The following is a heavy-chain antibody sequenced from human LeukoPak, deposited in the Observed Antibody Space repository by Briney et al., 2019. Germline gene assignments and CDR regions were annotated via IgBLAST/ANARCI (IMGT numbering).Heavy chain of an antibody. CDR1: GYTFTGYF. Sequence: GASVKVSCKASGYTFTGYFIHWVRQAPGQGLEWMGWIAPNTGGTNYAQKFQGRVTMTRDTSISTAYMELSRRRSDDTAVFYCARGPSPSRINYYYYGMDVWGQGTTVTVSS. V-gene: IGHV1-2*02. CDR3: ARGPSPSRINYYYYGMDV. D-gene: IGHD3-16*01. J-gene: IGHJ6*02. CDR2: IAPNTGGT.